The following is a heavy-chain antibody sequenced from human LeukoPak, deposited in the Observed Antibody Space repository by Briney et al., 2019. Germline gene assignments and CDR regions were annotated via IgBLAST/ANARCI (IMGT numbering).Heavy chain of an antibody. CDR1: GFTFNRFG. CDR2: IWYDGSNK. CDR3: GRVGGRSVSAKGDAFDI. Sequence: GGSLRLSCATSGFTFNRFGMHWVRKAPGKRLEWVAVIWYDGSNKDYADSVKGRFTISRDNARDSMYLQMNSLRAEDTAMYYCGRVGGRSVSAKGDAFDIWGQGTMVTVSS. V-gene: IGHV3-33*01. D-gene: IGHD3-10*01. J-gene: IGHJ3*02.